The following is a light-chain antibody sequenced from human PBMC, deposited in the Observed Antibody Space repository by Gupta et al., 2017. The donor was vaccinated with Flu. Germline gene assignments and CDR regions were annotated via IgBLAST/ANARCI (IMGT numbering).Light chain of an antibody. Sequence: TVTISCTRISASIATNYVQWYRQRPGVAPTIVISEANQTRAGVPDRFSGSSESSANSASLTISGLNPEVGGNYYFQSEDSTSLVFGGGTRLTVL. CDR1: SASIATNY. J-gene: IGLJ3*02. V-gene: IGLV6-57*03. CDR3: QSEDSTSLV. CDR2: EAN.